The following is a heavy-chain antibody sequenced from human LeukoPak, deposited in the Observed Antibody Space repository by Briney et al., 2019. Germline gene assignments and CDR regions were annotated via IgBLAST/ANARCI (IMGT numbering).Heavy chain of an antibody. Sequence: GASVKVSCKASGGTFSSYAISWVRQAPGQGLEWMGWINPNSGGTNYAQKFQGRVTMTRDTSISTAYMELSRLRSDDTAVYYCARDTDYDSSGSRLDYWGQGTLVTVSS. J-gene: IGHJ4*02. CDR3: ARDTDYDSSGSRLDY. V-gene: IGHV1-2*02. D-gene: IGHD3-22*01. CDR1: GGTFSSYA. CDR2: INPNSGGT.